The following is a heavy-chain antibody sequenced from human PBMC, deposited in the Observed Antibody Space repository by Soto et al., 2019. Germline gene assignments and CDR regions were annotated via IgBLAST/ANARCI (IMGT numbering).Heavy chain of an antibody. D-gene: IGHD1-26*01. CDR1: GGSFSGYY. Sequence: SETLSLTCAVYGGSFSGYYWSWIRQPPGKGLEWIGEINHSGSTNYNPSLKSRVTISVDKSKNQFSLKLSSVTAADTAVYYCARVSGRYHYGLDVWGQGTTVTVSS. CDR2: INHSGST. CDR3: ARVSGRYHYGLDV. V-gene: IGHV4-34*01. J-gene: IGHJ6*02.